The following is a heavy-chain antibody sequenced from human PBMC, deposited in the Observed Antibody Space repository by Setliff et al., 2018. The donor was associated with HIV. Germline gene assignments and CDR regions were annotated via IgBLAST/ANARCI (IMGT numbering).Heavy chain of an antibody. J-gene: IGHJ5*02. Sequence: SETLSLTCAISGGSISSSTYYWGWIRQPPGKGLEWIGDIFYTGNTYYNPSLKSRVAISVDTSENQFSLKLNSVTAADTAVYYCARRGRDGVLIVFATGFDPWGQGTLVTVSS. CDR3: ARRGRDGVLIVFATGFDP. D-gene: IGHD2-8*01. V-gene: IGHV4-39*01. CDR1: GGSISSSTYY. CDR2: IFYTGNT.